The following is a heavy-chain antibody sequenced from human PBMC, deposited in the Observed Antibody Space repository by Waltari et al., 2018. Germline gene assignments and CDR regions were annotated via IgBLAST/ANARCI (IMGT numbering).Heavy chain of an antibody. Sequence: QVQLQESGPGLVKPSETLSLTCTVSGGSISSYYWSWIRQPPGKGLEWIGYIYYSGSTNYNPSLKSRVTISVDTSKNQCSLKLSSVTAADTAVYYCARSWGSSSWYLRLSELWFDPWGQGTLVTVSS. CDR1: GGSISSYY. V-gene: IGHV4-59*01. CDR3: ARSWGSSSWYLRLSELWFDP. J-gene: IGHJ5*02. D-gene: IGHD6-13*01. CDR2: IYYSGST.